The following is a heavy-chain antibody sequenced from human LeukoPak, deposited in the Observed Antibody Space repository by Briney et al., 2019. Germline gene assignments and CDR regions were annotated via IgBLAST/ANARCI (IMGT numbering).Heavy chain of an antibody. CDR1: GGTFSSYA. Sequence: ASVKVSCKASGGTFSSYAISWVRQAPGQGLEWMGGIIPIFGTANYAQKFQGRVTITTDESTSTAYMELSSLRSEDTAVYYCARGDSSSSYVLDYWGQGTLVTVSS. V-gene: IGHV1-69*05. CDR2: IIPIFGTA. J-gene: IGHJ4*02. D-gene: IGHD3-16*01. CDR3: ARGDSSSSYVLDY.